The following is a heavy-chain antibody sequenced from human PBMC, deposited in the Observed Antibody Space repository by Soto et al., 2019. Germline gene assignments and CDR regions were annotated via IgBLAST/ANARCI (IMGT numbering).Heavy chain of an antibody. Sequence: QVQLVQSGAEVKKPGASVKVSCKGSGYTFISYDINWVRQATGQGLEWMGWMNPNSGNTGYAQKFQGRVTMTRNTSISTADMELSSLRSEETAGYYCARGHIVGARPGNYWGQGTLVTVSS. V-gene: IGHV1-8*01. CDR2: MNPNSGNT. CDR1: GYTFISYD. D-gene: IGHD1-26*01. J-gene: IGHJ4*02. CDR3: ARGHIVGARPGNY.